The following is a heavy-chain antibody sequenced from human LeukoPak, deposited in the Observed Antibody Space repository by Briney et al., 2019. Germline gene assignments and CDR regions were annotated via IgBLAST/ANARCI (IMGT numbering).Heavy chain of an antibody. J-gene: IGHJ3*02. CDR2: MYHYGGT. CDR1: GGSISSYY. CDR3: ARVGGMTTVNNAAFDI. Sequence: ETLSLTCTVSGGSISSYYWSWIRQPPGKGLEWIGYMYHYGGTNYNPSLKSRVTISIDKPKKQFSLKLISVTAADTAIYYCARVGGMTTVNNAAFDIWGQGTMVTVSS. V-gene: IGHV4-59*01. D-gene: IGHD4-4*01.